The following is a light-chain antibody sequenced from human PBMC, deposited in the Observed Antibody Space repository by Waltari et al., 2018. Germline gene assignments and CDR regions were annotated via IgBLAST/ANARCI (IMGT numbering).Light chain of an antibody. CDR3: QQSYSTPHT. V-gene: IGKV1-39*01. CDR1: QSISSY. CDR2: AAS. J-gene: IGKJ4*01. Sequence: DIQMTQSPSSLSASVGDRVTITCRASQSISSYLNWYQQKPGKAPKLLIYAASSLQSGVPSRVSGSGSGTDFTLTISSLQPEDFATYYCQQSYSTPHTFGGGTNVEIK.